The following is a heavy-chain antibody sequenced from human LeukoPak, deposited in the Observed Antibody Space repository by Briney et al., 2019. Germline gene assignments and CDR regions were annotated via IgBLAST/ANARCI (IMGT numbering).Heavy chain of an antibody. CDR3: ARGSGWWYY. J-gene: IGHJ4*02. Sequence: GGSLRLSCAASGFTFSSYAMHWVRQAPGKGLEWVAVISYDGSNKYYADSVKGRFTISRDNSKNTLYLQMNSLRAEDTAVYYCARGSGWWYYWGQGTLVTV. CDR1: GFTFSSYA. D-gene: IGHD6-19*01. V-gene: IGHV3-30*04. CDR2: ISYDGSNK.